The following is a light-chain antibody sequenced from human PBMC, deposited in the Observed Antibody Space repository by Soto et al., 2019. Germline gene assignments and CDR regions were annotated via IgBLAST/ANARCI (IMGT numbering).Light chain of an antibody. CDR2: SAS. V-gene: IGKV1-39*01. J-gene: IGKJ2*03. CDR3: QHGYVAPYS. Sequence: DIQMTQSPSSVSASIGDTVTITCRASQDINVYLNWYQQKPGEVPKLPIYSASTLHSGVPSRFTGSGSETDFTLTIRSXQPEDFATYYCQHGYVAPYSFGQGTKVDIK. CDR1: QDINVY.